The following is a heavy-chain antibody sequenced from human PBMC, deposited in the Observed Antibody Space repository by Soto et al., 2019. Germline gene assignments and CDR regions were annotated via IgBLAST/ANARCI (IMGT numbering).Heavy chain of an antibody. CDR3: ARAEGADDDVWGSYRYPPHAFDI. J-gene: IGHJ3*02. CDR1: GFTFSSYW. V-gene: IGHV3-7*01. CDR2: IKQAGSEK. D-gene: IGHD3-16*02. Sequence: EVQLVESGGGLVQPGGSLRLSCAASGFTFSSYWMSWVRQAPGKGLEWVANIKQAGSEKYYVDSVKGRFTISRDNAKNSLYRQMNSLRAEDTAVYYCARAEGADDDVWGSYRYPPHAFDIWGQGTMVTVSS.